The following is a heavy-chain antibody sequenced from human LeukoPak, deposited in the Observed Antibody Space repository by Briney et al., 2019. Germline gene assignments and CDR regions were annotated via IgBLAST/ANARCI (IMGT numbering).Heavy chain of an antibody. CDR1: GFTFNNNA. CDR3: TTDLLWFGEFSRIDY. D-gene: IGHD3-10*01. Sequence: PGGSLRLSCATSGFTFNNNAMSWVRQAPGKRLEWVSAINGGGDATEYADSVKGRFTISRDNSKNTLYLQMNSLKTEDTAVYYCTTDLLWFGEFSRIDYWGQGTLVTVSS. V-gene: IGHV3-23*01. J-gene: IGHJ4*02. CDR2: INGGGDAT.